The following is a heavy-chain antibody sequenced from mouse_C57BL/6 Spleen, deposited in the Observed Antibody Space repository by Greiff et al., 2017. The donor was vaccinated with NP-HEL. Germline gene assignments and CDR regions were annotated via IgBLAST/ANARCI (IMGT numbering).Heavy chain of an antibody. D-gene: IGHD3-1*01. CDR1: GYTFTDYY. J-gene: IGHJ2*01. CDR2: INPYNGGT. CDR3: ARRTIRAYYFDY. V-gene: IGHV1-19*01. Sequence: VQLQQSGPVLVKPGASVKMSCKASGYTFTDYYMNWVKQSHGKSLEWIGVINPYNGGTSYNQKFKGKATLTVDKSSSTAYMELNSLTSEDSAVYYCARRTIRAYYFDYWGQGTTLTVSS.